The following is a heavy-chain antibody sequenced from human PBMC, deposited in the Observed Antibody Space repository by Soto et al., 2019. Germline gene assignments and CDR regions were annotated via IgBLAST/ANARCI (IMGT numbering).Heavy chain of an antibody. V-gene: IGHV1-69*06. Sequence: SVKVSCKASGGTFSSYAISWVRQAPGQGLEWMGGIIPIFGTANYAQKFQGRVAITADKSTSTAYMELSSLRSEDTAVYYCARDNSSSGLEWGQGTLVTVSS. CDR3: ARDNSSSGLE. D-gene: IGHD6-6*01. CDR2: IIPIFGTA. J-gene: IGHJ4*02. CDR1: GGTFSSYA.